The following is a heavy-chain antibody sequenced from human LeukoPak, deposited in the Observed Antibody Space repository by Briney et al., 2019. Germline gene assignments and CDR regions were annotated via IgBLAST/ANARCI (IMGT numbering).Heavy chain of an antibody. CDR3: TTSTRRWSLDY. CDR1: GDSISRNNC. Sequence: PSETLSLTCTVSGDSISRNNCWNWVRQPPGTGLDWSGEISHAGSTKYNPSLKNRVTISKAVSNNHFSLTLNSLTAADTAAYSCTTSTRRWSLDYWGQGALLTVSS. J-gene: IGHJ4*02. V-gene: IGHV4-4*02. D-gene: IGHD3-3*01. CDR2: ISHAGST.